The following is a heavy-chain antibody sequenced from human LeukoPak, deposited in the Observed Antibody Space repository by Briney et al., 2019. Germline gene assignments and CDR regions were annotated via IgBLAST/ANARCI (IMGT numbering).Heavy chain of an antibody. CDR1: GGSISSYY. Sequence: PSETLSLTCTVSGGSISSYYWNWIRQPPGKGLEWIGYIYYSGSTNYNASLKSRVTISIDTSKNQFSLKLSSVTAADTAVYYCARGSYDSSGYSEPFDYWGQGTLVTVSP. V-gene: IGHV4-59*01. D-gene: IGHD3-22*01. J-gene: IGHJ4*02. CDR2: IYYSGST. CDR3: ARGSYDSSGYSEPFDY.